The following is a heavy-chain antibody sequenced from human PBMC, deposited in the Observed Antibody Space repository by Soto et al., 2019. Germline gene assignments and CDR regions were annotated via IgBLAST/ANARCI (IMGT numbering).Heavy chain of an antibody. CDR2: IYPGDSDT. Sequence: GESLKISCKGSGYSFTSYWIGWVRQMPGKGLEWMGIIYPGDSDTRYSPSFQGQVTISADKSISTAYLQWSSLKASDTAMYYCARLSTEGRSYYHYGMEVWGQGTTLTVSS. J-gene: IGHJ6*02. CDR3: ARLSTEGRSYYHYGMEV. CDR1: GYSFTSYW. D-gene: IGHD4-17*01. V-gene: IGHV5-51*01.